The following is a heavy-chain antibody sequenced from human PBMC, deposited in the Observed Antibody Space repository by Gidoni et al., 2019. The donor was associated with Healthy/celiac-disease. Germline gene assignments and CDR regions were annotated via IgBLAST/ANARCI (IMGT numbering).Heavy chain of an antibody. CDR1: GGTFSSYA. D-gene: IGHD2-21*01. CDR3: ASDINPPFARLNTDAFDI. CDR2: IIPIFGTA. V-gene: IGHV1-69*01. Sequence: QVQLVQSGAEVKKPGSSVKVSCKASGGTFSSYAISWVRQAPGHGLEWMGGIIPIFGTANYAQKFQGRVTITADESTSTAYMELSSLRSEDTAVYYCASDINPPFARLNTDAFDIWGQGTMVTVSS. J-gene: IGHJ3*02.